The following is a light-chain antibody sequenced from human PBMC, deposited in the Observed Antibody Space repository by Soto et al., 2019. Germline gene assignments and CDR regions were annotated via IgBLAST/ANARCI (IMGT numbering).Light chain of an antibody. CDR2: LGS. CDR3: MQALQTSIT. Sequence: DIVMTQSPLSLPVTPGDPASISCRXSQXLLHSNGYNYLDWYLQKPGQSPQLLIYLGSNRASGVPDRFSGSGSGTDFTLKISRVEAEDVGVYYCMQALQTSITFGQGTRLEI. V-gene: IGKV2-28*01. J-gene: IGKJ5*01. CDR1: QXLLHSNGYNY.